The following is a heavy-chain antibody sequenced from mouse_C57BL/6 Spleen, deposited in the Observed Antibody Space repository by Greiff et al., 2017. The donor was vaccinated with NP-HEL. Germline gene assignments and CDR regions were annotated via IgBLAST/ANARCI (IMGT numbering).Heavy chain of an antibody. CDR1: GYSFTGYY. Sequence: EVKLMESGPELVKPGASVKISCKASGYSFTGYYMNWVKQSPEKSLEWIGEINPSTGGTTYNQKFKAKATLTVDKSSSTAYMQLKSLTSEDSAVYYCARKGGSSGSLDYWGQGTTLTVSS. V-gene: IGHV1-42*01. D-gene: IGHD3-2*02. J-gene: IGHJ2*01. CDR3: ARKGGSSGSLDY. CDR2: INPSTGGT.